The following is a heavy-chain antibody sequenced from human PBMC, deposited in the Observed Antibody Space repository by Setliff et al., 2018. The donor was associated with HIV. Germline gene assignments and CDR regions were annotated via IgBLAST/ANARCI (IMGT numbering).Heavy chain of an antibody. V-gene: IGHV1-69-2*01. CDR3: VTYTNYYGSGEYLDH. CDR1: GYTFTDYY. D-gene: IGHD3-10*01. CDR2: VHPADGET. Sequence: ASVKVSCKVSGYTFTDYYMHWVQQAPGKGLEWMGLVHPADGETKYTQKFQDRVTITADTSIDTAYMELSSLRSEDTAVYYCVTYTNYYGSGEYLDHWGQGTLVTVS. J-gene: IGHJ4*02.